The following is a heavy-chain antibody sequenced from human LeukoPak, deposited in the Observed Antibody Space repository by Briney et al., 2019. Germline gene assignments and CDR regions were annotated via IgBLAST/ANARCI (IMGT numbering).Heavy chain of an antibody. J-gene: IGHJ3*02. CDR3: ARAGGAAAGLLAFDI. V-gene: IGHV1-2*04. CDR2: INPNGGGT. Sequence: ASVKVSCKASGYTFTGYYMHWVRQAPGQGLEWMGWINPNGGGTNYAQKFQGWVTMTRDTSISTAYMELSRLRSDDTAVYYCARAGGAAAGLLAFDIWGQGTMVTVSS. CDR1: GYTFTGYY. D-gene: IGHD6-13*01.